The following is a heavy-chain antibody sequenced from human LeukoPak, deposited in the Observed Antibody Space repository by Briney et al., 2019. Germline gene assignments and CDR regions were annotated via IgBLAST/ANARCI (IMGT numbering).Heavy chain of an antibody. Sequence: GGSLRLSCAASGFTFSGYAMSWVRQARGKGLEWVSAISGSGGGTYCADSVKGRFTISRDNSKNTLYLQMNSLGAEDTAVYYCAFGRSGRIVSPFDYWGQGTLVTVSS. CDR2: ISGSGGGT. D-gene: IGHD1-26*01. J-gene: IGHJ4*02. CDR1: GFTFSGYA. V-gene: IGHV3-23*01. CDR3: AFGRSGRIVSPFDY.